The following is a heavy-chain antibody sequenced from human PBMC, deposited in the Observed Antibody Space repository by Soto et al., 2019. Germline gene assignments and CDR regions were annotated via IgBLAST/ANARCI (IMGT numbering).Heavy chain of an antibody. J-gene: IGHJ4*02. CDR1: GYSFTSYW. CDR3: ARGSRSYDILTRYRPEPLFDY. V-gene: IGHV5-51*01. Sequence: PGESLKISCKGSGYSFTSYWIGWVRQMPGKGLEWMGIIYPGDSDTRYSPSFQGQVTISADKSISTAYLQWSSLKASDTAMYYCARGSRSYDILTRYRPEPLFDYWGQGTLVTVSS. CDR2: IYPGDSDT. D-gene: IGHD3-9*01.